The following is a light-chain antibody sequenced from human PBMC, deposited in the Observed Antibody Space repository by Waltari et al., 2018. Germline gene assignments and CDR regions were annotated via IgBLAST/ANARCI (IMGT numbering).Light chain of an antibody. Sequence: CRTSQSGDKDLAWYQQKPGQAPRLLIYHTSTRATGIPDRFSGSGFGTDFSLTISRLEPEDFAVYYCQKYNSLPATFGQGTKVEVK. CDR1: QSGDKD. CDR3: QKYNSLPAT. V-gene: IGKV3D-15*02. CDR2: HTS. J-gene: IGKJ1*01.